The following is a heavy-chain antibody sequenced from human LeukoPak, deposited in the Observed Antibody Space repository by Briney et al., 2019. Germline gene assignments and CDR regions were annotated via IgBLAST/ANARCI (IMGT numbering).Heavy chain of an antibody. Sequence: SETLSLTCTVSGDSMSSYYWSWIRQPPGKGLEWIGHIHYSGSTDYNPSLKSRLTISVDTSKNQFSLQLSSVTAADTAVYFCARQNSGARLNVWGQGTTVTVSS. J-gene: IGHJ6*02. CDR2: IHYSGST. CDR3: ARQNSGARLNV. CDR1: GDSMSSYY. V-gene: IGHV4-59*08. D-gene: IGHD6-25*01.